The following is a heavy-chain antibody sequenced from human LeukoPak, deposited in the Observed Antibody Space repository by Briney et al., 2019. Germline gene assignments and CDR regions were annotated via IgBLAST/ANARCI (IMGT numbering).Heavy chain of an antibody. CDR3: ARSSYHLRYSSGWYY. CDR1: GGSISSGGYS. Sequence: PSETLSLTCAVSGGSISSGGYSWSWIRQPPGKGLEWIGYIYHSGSTYYNPSLKSRVTISVDRSKSQFSLKLSSVTAADTAVYYCARSSYHLRYSSGWYYWGQGTLVTVSS. D-gene: IGHD6-19*01. V-gene: IGHV4-30-2*01. CDR2: IYHSGST. J-gene: IGHJ4*02.